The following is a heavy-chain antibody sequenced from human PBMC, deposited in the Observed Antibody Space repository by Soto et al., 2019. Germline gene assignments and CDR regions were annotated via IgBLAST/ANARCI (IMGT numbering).Heavy chain of an antibody. CDR2: MNPNSGNT. V-gene: IGHV1-8*01. CDR3: ARVIAARPGYYYFGMDV. CDR1: GYTFTSYD. D-gene: IGHD6-6*01. Sequence: ASVKVSCKASGYTFTSYDINWVRQATGQGLEWMGWMNPNSGNTGYAQKFQGRVTMTRNTSISTAYMELSSLRSEDTAVYYCARVIAARPGYYYFGMDVWGQGTTVTVSS. J-gene: IGHJ6*02.